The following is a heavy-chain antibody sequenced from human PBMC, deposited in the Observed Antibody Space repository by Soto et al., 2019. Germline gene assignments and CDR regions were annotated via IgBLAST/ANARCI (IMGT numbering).Heavy chain of an antibody. D-gene: IGHD3-22*01. CDR2: ISDGSAYR. J-gene: IGHJ4*02. CDR1: GLSFSSYT. Sequence: GGSLRLSCAVSGLSFSSYTMNWVRQAPGKGLEWVSSISDGSAYRYYAESVKGRFTVSRDNAKKSLYLQMNSLRAEDTGVYYCAREHDSSWNSYFDYWGLGTLVTVSS. CDR3: AREHDSSWNSYFDY. V-gene: IGHV3-21*01.